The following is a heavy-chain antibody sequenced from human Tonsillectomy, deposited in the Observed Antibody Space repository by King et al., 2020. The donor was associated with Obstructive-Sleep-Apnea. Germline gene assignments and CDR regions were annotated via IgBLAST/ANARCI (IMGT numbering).Heavy chain of an antibody. J-gene: IGHJ2*01. CDR3: ARDGDYGDYVWYFDL. CDR1: GGSISSYY. V-gene: IGHV4-59*01. CDR2: IYYSGST. D-gene: IGHD4-17*01. Sequence: VQLQESGPGLVKPSETLSLTCTVSGGSISSYYWSWIRQPPGKGLEWIGYIYYSGSTNYNPSLKSRVTISVDTSKNQFSLKLSSVTAANTAVYYWARDGDYGDYVWYFDLWGRGTLVTVSS.